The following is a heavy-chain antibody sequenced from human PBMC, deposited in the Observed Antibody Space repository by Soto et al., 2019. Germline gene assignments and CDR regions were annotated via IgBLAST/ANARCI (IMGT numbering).Heavy chain of an antibody. CDR3: ARVGQDYDYVSKFD. Sequence: KPSETLSLTCTVSGGSISSYYWSWIRQPAGKGLEWIGRIYTSGSTNYNPSLKSRVTMSVDTSKNQFSLKLSSVTATDTAVYYCARVGQDYDYVSKFDWGQGTLVTVSS. V-gene: IGHV4-4*07. D-gene: IGHD3-16*01. J-gene: IGHJ4*02. CDR1: GGSISSYY. CDR2: IYTSGST.